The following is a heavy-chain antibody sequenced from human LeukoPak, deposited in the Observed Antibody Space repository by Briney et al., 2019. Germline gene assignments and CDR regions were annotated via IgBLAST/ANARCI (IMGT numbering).Heavy chain of an antibody. D-gene: IGHD3-10*01. J-gene: IGHJ6*03. CDR2: ISGSGGST. Sequence: GGSLRLSCAASGFTFSSYGMSWVRQAPGKGLEWVSAISGSGGSTYYADSVKGRFTISRDNSKNTLYLQMNSLRAEDTAVYYCAKDRWDYGSGSYLDTNYYYMDVWGKGTTVTISS. CDR1: GFTFSSYG. CDR3: AKDRWDYGSGSYLDTNYYYMDV. V-gene: IGHV3-23*01.